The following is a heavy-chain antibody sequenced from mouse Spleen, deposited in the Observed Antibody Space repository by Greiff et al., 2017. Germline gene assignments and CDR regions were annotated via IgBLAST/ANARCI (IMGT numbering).Heavy chain of an antibody. D-gene: IGHD2-2*01. J-gene: IGHJ4*01. V-gene: IGHV5-9*04. CDR2: ISSGGGST. CDR1: GFTFSSYY. Sequence: EVKLVESGGGLVKLGGSLKLSCAASGFTFSSYYMSWVRQTPEKRLEWVATISSGGGSTYYPDSVKGRFTISRDNAKNTLYLQMSSLNSEDTAVYYCARGGYDDYAMDYWGQGTSVTVSS. CDR3: ARGGYDDYAMDY.